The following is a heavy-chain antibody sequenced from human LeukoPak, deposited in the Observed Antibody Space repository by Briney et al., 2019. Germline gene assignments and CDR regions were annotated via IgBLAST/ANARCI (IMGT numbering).Heavy chain of an antibody. J-gene: IGHJ4*02. Sequence: GGSLRLSCAASGFTFSSYSMNWVRQAPGKGLEWVSYISSSSSTIYYADSVKGRFTISRDNAKNSLYLQMNSLRAEDTAVYYCTTTYYERGYYFDYWGQGTLVTVSS. CDR1: GFTFSSYS. V-gene: IGHV3-48*01. CDR2: ISSSSSTI. D-gene: IGHD3-22*01. CDR3: TTTYYERGYYFDY.